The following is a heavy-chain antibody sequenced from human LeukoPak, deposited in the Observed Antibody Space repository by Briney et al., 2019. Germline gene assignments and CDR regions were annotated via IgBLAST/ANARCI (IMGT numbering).Heavy chain of an antibody. V-gene: IGHV3-7*03. CDR2: IKQDGSEK. CDR3: VGGGILSPFDP. J-gene: IGHJ5*02. CDR1: GFTFSTSW. Sequence: GGSLRLSCVASGFTFSTSWMGWVRQAPGKGLEWVANIKQDGSEKYYVDSVKGRFTISRDNTKNSLYLQMNSLRAEDTAVYYCVGGGILSPFDPWGQGTLVTVSS. D-gene: IGHD2-15*01.